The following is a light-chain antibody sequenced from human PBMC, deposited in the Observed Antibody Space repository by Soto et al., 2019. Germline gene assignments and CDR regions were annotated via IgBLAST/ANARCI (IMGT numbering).Light chain of an antibody. V-gene: IGKV2-28*01. CDR2: LGS. CDR3: MQALQTTWT. CDR1: QSLLHSNGYNY. Sequence: IVMTQSPLSLPVTPGEPASISCRYSQSLLHSNGYNYLDWYLQKPGQSPQLLIYLGSNRASGVPDRFSGSGSGTDFTLKISRVEAEDVGVYYCMQALQTTWTFGQGTKVEIK. J-gene: IGKJ1*01.